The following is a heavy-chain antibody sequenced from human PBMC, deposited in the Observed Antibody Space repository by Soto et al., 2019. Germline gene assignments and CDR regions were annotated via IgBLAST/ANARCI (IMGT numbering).Heavy chain of an antibody. CDR3: AKDSSIHPFDY. CDR2: ISHDGSKK. D-gene: IGHD2-2*01. CDR1: GFTFSTYV. V-gene: IGHV3-30*18. J-gene: IGHJ4*02. Sequence: LRLSCAASGFTFSTYVMHWVRQAPGKGLEWVSFISHDGSKKQCADSVKGRFSISRDNSKNMLYLQMDSLRLEDTAVYYCAKDSSIHPFDYWGQGTLVTAPQ.